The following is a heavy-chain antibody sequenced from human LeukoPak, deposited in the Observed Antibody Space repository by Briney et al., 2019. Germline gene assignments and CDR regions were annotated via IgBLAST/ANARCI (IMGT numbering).Heavy chain of an antibody. V-gene: IGHV4-34*01. J-gene: IGHJ4*02. Sequence: SETLSLTCAVYGGSFSGYYWSWIRQPPGKGLEWIGEINHSGSTNYNPSLKSRVTISVDTSENQFSLKLSSVTAADTAVYYCASYSSHDYGDYEESFDYWGQGTLVTVSS. CDR2: INHSGST. CDR1: GGSFSGYY. D-gene: IGHD4-17*01. CDR3: ASYSSHDYGDYEESFDY.